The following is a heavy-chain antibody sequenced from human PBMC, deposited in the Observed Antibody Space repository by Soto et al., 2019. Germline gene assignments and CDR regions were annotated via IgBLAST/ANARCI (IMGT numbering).Heavy chain of an antibody. CDR2: IRSKANGKAT. CDR1: GFTFSGYA. D-gene: IGHD2-2*01. V-gene: IGHV3-73*01. Sequence: GGSLRLSCAASGFTFSGYAMHWVRQAPGKGLEWVGCIRSKANGKATAYAASVKGRFTICRDDSKNTAYLHMNSLKNKDTAVYYCTSNGDIVVFPAAFTYYYYGMDVWGQGTTVTVSS. CDR3: TSNGDIVVFPAAFTYYYYGMDV. J-gene: IGHJ6*02.